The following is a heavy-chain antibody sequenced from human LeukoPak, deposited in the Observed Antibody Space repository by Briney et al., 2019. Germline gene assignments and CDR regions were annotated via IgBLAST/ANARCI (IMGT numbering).Heavy chain of an antibody. D-gene: IGHD3-3*01. CDR1: GFTFSSYS. CDR3: ARASPATYYDFWSGYHLGAFDI. J-gene: IGHJ3*02. CDR2: ISGSGGST. Sequence: PGGSLRLSCAASGFTFSSYSMNWVRQAPGKGLEWVSAISGSGGSTYYADSVKGRFTISRDNFKNTLYLQMNSLRAEDMAVYYCARASPATYYDFWSGYHLGAFDIWGQGTMVTVSS. V-gene: IGHV3-23*01.